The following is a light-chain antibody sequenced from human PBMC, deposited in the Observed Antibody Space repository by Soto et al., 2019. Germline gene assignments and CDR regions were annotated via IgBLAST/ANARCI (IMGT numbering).Light chain of an antibody. CDR3: QQVNSYPLT. V-gene: IGKV1-9*01. CDR2: GTS. CDR1: QDISNY. Sequence: DIQLTQSPSFLSASVGDRVTITCRASQDISNYLAWYQQKPGKAPKFLIYGTSTLQSGAPSRFSGSGSGTEFTLTISSLQPEDFATYYCQQVNSYPLTFGGGTKVEIK. J-gene: IGKJ4*01.